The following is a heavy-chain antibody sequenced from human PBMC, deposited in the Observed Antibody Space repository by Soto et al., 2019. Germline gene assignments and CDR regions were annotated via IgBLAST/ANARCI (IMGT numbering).Heavy chain of an antibody. D-gene: IGHD5-12*01. CDR3: ARADIVAMSTWFDP. CDR1: GGSISSGDYY. J-gene: IGHJ5*02. Sequence: QVQLQESGPGLVKPSQTLSLTCTVSGGSISSGDYYWSWIRQPPGKGLEWIGYIYYSGSTYYNPSLKSRVTIAVNTSTNQFSLKLSSVTAADTAVYYCARADIVAMSTWFDPWGQGTLVTVSS. V-gene: IGHV4-30-4*01. CDR2: IYYSGST.